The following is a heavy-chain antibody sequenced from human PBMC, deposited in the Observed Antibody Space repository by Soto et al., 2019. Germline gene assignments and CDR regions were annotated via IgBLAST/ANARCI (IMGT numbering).Heavy chain of an antibody. CDR3: AKASGYSSSPYYFDY. CDR1: GFTFSSYA. CDR2: ISGSGGST. J-gene: IGHJ4*02. Sequence: GGSLRLSCAASGFTFSSYAMSWVRQAPGKGLEWVSAISGSGGSTYYADSAKGRFTISRDNSKNTLYLQMNSLRAEDTAVYYCAKASGYSSSPYYFDYWGQGTLVTVSS. V-gene: IGHV3-23*01. D-gene: IGHD6-13*01.